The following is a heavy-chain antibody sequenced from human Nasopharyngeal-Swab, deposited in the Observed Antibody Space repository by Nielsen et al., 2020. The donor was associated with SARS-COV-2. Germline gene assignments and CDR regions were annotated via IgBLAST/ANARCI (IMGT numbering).Heavy chain of an antibody. D-gene: IGHD5-18*01. Sequence: GESLKISCVASGFSFSIYVMAWVRQAPGKGLEWIAVSSGSDGSTYYADSVKGRFTISRDNSKNTLYLQMNSLRAEDTAVYYCANSVDAAMADYWGQGTLVTVSS. V-gene: IGHV3-23*01. CDR3: ANSVDAAMADY. CDR1: GFSFSIYV. CDR2: SSGSDGST. J-gene: IGHJ4*02.